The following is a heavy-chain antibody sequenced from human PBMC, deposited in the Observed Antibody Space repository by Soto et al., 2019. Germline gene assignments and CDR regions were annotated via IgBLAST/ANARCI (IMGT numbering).Heavy chain of an antibody. CDR2: IIPIFGTA. D-gene: IGHD2-2*01. CDR3: ARPYCSSTSCYPRLEGPYYYGMDV. CDR1: GGTFSSYA. J-gene: IGHJ6*02. Sequence: ASVKVSCKASGGTFSSYAISWVRQAPGQGLEWMGGIIPIFGTANYAQKFQGRVTITADESTSTAYMELGSLRSEDTAVYYCARPYCSSTSCYPRLEGPYYYGMDVWGQGTTVTVSS. V-gene: IGHV1-69*13.